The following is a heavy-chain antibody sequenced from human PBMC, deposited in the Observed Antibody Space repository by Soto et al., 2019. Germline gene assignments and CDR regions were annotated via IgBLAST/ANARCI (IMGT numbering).Heavy chain of an antibody. D-gene: IGHD3-22*01. CDR2: ISAYNGNT. Sequence: QVQLVQSGAEVKKPGASVKVSCKASGYTFTSYGITWVRQAPGQGLERMGWISAYNGNTNYAQKLQGRVTMTTDTSTSTAYMELRSLRSDDTAVYYCARVSVAITLFRSFYVMDVWGQGTTVTVCS. CDR1: GYTFTSYG. V-gene: IGHV1-18*01. J-gene: IGHJ6*02. CDR3: ARVSVAITLFRSFYVMDV.